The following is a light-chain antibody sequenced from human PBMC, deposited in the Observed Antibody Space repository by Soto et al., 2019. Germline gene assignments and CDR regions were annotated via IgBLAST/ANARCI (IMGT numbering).Light chain of an antibody. V-gene: IGLV1-47*01. J-gene: IGLJ2*01. CDR3: AQCHYCLSGYVV. CDR2: RNN. CDR1: SSNIGSNY. Sequence: QLVLTQPPSASGTPGQRVTISCSGSSSNIGSNYVYWYQQLPGTAPKLLIYRNNQRPSGVPDRCSGSRSGTSASLAMSGLRSEGEADYYFAQCHYCLSGYVVFGGGTKLTVL.